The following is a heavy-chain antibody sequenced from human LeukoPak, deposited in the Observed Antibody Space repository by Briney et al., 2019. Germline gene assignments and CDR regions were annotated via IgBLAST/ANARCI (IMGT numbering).Heavy chain of an antibody. D-gene: IGHD3-22*01. CDR3: AASPDYYDSSGYSYYFDY. Sequence: SVKVSCKASGFTFTSSAVQWVRQARGQRLEWIGWIVVGSGNTNCAQKFQERVTITRDMSTSTAYMELSSLRSEDTAVYYCAASPDYYDSSGYSYYFDYWGQGTLVTVSS. CDR1: GFTFTSSA. J-gene: IGHJ4*02. CDR2: IVVGSGNT. V-gene: IGHV1-58*01.